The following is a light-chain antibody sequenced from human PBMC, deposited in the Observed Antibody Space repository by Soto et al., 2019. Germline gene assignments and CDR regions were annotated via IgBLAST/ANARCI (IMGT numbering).Light chain of an antibody. CDR1: SSNIASNT. V-gene: IGLV1-44*01. CDR3: AAWDDSLNGWV. J-gene: IGLJ3*02. CDR2: NNN. Sequence: QSVLTQPPSASGTPGQRVTISCSGSSSNIASNTVNWYQQVPGTAPKLLIYNNNQWPSGVPDRFSGSKSGTSASLAISGLQSEDEADYSCAAWDDSLNGWVFGGGTKLTV.